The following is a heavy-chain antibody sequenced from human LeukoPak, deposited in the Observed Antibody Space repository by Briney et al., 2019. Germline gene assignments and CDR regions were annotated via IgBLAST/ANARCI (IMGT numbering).Heavy chain of an antibody. CDR3: ASASLIYPPRWFDP. J-gene: IGHJ5*02. D-gene: IGHD2/OR15-2a*01. Sequence: SGGSLRLSCAASGFTFSDYYMSWIRQAPGKGLEWVSYISSSGSTIYYADSVKGRFTISRDNAKNSLYLQMNSLRAEDTAVYYCASASLIYPPRWFDPWGQGTLVTVSS. CDR1: GFTFSDYY. V-gene: IGHV3-11*01. CDR2: ISSSGSTI.